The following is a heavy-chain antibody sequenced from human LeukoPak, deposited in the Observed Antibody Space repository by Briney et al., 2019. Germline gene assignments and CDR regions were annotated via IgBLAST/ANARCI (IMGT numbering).Heavy chain of an antibody. CDR3: ARVNSGSYYGAFDI. J-gene: IGHJ3*02. CDR2: IIPIFGTA. CDR1: GGTFSSYA. Sequence: SVKVSCKASGGTFSSYAISWVRHAPGQGLEWMGGIIPIFGTANYAQKFQGRVTITTDESTSTAYMELSSLRSEDTAVYYCARVNSGSYYGAFDIWGQGTMVTVSS. V-gene: IGHV1-69*05. D-gene: IGHD1-26*01.